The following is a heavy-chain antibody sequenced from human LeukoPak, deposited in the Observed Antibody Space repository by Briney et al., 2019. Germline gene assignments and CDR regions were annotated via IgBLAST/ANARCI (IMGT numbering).Heavy chain of an antibody. Sequence: PGGSLRLSCAASGFTFSSYDMHWVRQATGKGLEWVSAIGTAGDTYYPGSVKGRFTISRENAKNSLYLQMNSLRAGDTAVYYCARVQARARWLVPRRDYGMDVWGQGTTVTVSS. CDR1: GFTFSSYD. V-gene: IGHV3-13*01. J-gene: IGHJ6*02. D-gene: IGHD6-19*01. CDR2: IGTAGDT. CDR3: ARVQARARWLVPRRDYGMDV.